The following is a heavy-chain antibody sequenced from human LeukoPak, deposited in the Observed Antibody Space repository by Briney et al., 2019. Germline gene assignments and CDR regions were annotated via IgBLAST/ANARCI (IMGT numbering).Heavy chain of an antibody. V-gene: IGHV3-30-3*01. CDR1: GFTFSSYA. Sequence: GGSLRLSCAASGFTFSSYAMHWVRQAPGKGLEWVAVISYDGSNKYYADSVKGQFTISRDNSKNTLYLQMNSLRAEDTAVYYCASISPLYCSGGSCYDYWGQGTLVTVSS. D-gene: IGHD2-15*01. CDR2: ISYDGSNK. CDR3: ASISPLYCSGGSCYDY. J-gene: IGHJ4*02.